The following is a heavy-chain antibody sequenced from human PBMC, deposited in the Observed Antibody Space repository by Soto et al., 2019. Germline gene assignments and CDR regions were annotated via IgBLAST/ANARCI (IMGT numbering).Heavy chain of an antibody. V-gene: IGHV1-2*02. CDR1: GYPFINFY. D-gene: IGHD2-21*02. J-gene: IGHJ4*02. Sequence: XSVKVSCNASGYPFINFYMHWVRQAPGQGFEWMGRISPKSGGTNYAQKFQGRVRMTWDTSLKTAYMELSSLMSEDTAVYYCARKTGYISDWHYFDLWGQGTQVTVSS. CDR2: ISPKSGGT. CDR3: ARKTGYISDWHYFDL.